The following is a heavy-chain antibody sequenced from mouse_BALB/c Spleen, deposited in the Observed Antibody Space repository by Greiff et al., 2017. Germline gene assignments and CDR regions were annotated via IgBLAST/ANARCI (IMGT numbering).Heavy chain of an antibody. V-gene: IGHV2-6-7*01. CDR2: IWGDGST. CDR3: ARVLTGTLYYFDY. Sequence: QVQLQQSGPGLVAPSQSLSITCTVSGFSLTGYGVNWVRQPPGKGLEWLGMIWGDGSTDYNSALKSRLSISKDNSKSQVFLKMNSLQTDDTARYYCARVLTGTLYYFDYWGQGTTLTVSS. D-gene: IGHD4-1*01. J-gene: IGHJ2*01. CDR1: GFSLTGYG.